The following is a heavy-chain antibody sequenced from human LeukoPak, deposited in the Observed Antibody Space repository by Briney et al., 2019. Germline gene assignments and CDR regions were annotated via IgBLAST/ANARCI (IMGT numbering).Heavy chain of an antibody. CDR2: INQNGSEE. CDR3: ASTMTFDS. Sequence: PGGSLRLSCAASGFTFSNYYMNWVRQAPGKGLEWVANINQNGSEEYYVDSVKGRFTISRDNAKNSLYLQMNSLRPEDAAIYYCASTMTFDSWGQGTLVTVPS. D-gene: IGHD3-22*01. J-gene: IGHJ4*02. CDR1: GFTFSNYY. V-gene: IGHV3-7*02.